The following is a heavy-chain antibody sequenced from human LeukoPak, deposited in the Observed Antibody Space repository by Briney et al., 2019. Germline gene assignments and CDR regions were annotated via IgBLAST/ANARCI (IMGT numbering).Heavy chain of an antibody. V-gene: IGHV4-59*01. CDR3: ARGNLYCSSTSCYEWFDP. J-gene: IGHJ5*02. CDR1: GGSISSYY. Sequence: SETLSLTCTVSGGSISSYYWSWIRQPPGKGLEWIGYIYYSGSTNYNPSLKGRVTISVDTSKNQFSLKLSSVTAADTAVYYCARGNLYCSSTSCYEWFDPWGQGTLVTVSS. D-gene: IGHD2-2*01. CDR2: IYYSGST.